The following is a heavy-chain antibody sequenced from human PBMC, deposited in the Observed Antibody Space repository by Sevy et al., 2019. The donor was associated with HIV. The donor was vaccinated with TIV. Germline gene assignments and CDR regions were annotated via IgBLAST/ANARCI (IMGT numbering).Heavy chain of an antibody. D-gene: IGHD3-22*01. CDR1: GFTFSTYT. CDR3: AREAYYYDSREENWFDP. Sequence: GGSLRLSCVGSGFTFSTYTMHWVRQAPGKGLEWLSSISRDRRTIYYADSLKGRFTISRDNAKNSLYLQMNSLRDEDTAVYYCAREAYYYDSREENWFDPWGQGTLVNVSS. CDR2: ISRDRRTI. J-gene: IGHJ5*02. V-gene: IGHV3-48*02.